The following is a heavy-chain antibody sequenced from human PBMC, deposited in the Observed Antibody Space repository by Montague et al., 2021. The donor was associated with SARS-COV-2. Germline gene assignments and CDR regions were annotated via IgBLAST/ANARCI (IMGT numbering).Heavy chain of an antibody. Sequence: SLRLSCAASGFTFSSYAMHWVRQAPGKGLEWVAVISYDGSNKYYADFVKGRFTISRDNSKNTLYLQMNSLRAEDTAVYYCASSLYSSGFYDYWGQGTLVTVSS. CDR2: ISYDGSNK. D-gene: IGHD6-19*01. V-gene: IGHV3-30-3*01. CDR3: ASSLYSSGFYDY. CDR1: GFTFSSYA. J-gene: IGHJ4*02.